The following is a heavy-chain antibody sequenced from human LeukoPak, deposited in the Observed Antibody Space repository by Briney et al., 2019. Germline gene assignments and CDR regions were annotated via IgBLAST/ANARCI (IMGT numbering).Heavy chain of an antibody. V-gene: IGHV4-59*01. CDR3: ARHTYYYDSSGYYTFDY. Sequence: SETLSLTCTVSGGSISSYYWSWIREPPGKGVEWIGYIYYSGSTNYNPSLKSRVTISVDTSKNQFSLKLSSVTAADTAVYYCARHTYYYDSSGYYTFDYWGQGALVTVSS. J-gene: IGHJ4*02. D-gene: IGHD3-22*01. CDR1: GGSISSYY. CDR2: IYYSGST.